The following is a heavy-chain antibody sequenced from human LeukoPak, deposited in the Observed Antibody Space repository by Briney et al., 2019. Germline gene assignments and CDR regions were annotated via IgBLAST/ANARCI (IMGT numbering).Heavy chain of an antibody. J-gene: IGHJ4*02. V-gene: IGHV3-23*01. CDR2: FSASGGNT. D-gene: IGHD1-26*01. CDR3: AKDGLVGATDWFVC. Sequence: GGTQRLSCAASGFTFSSYAMSWVRQAPGKGLEWVSTFSASGGNTYYADSVKGRFTISRDISKNTLYLQLTSLRADDTAVYYCAKDGLVGATDWFVCWGQGTLVTVSS. CDR1: GFTFSSYA.